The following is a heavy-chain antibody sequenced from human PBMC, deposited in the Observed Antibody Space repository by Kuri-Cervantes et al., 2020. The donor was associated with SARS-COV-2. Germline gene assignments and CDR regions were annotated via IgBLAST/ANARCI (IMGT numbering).Heavy chain of an antibody. V-gene: IGHV3-30-3*01. D-gene: IGHD2-8*01. Sequence: LSLTCAASGFTFSSYAMSWVRQAPGKGLEWVAVISYDGSNKYYADSVKGRFTISRDNSQNTLYLHMKSLGSEDTAMYYCAKDRFGVQDFWGQGTLVTVSS. CDR1: GFTFSSYA. CDR3: AKDRFGVQDF. J-gene: IGHJ4*02. CDR2: ISYDGSNK.